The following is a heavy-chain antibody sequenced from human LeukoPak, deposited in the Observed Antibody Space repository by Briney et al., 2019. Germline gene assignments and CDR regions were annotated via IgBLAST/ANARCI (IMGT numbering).Heavy chain of an antibody. Sequence: SETLSLTCAVYGGSFSGYYWSWIRQHPGKGLEWIGYIYYSGSTYYNPSLKSRVTISVDTSKNQFSLKLSSVTAADTAVYYCARDPVYCSGGSCNYYYYYGMDVWGQGTTVTVSS. D-gene: IGHD2-15*01. V-gene: IGHV4-31*11. CDR1: GGSFSGYY. CDR3: ARDPVYCSGGSCNYYYYYGMDV. J-gene: IGHJ6*02. CDR2: IYYSGST.